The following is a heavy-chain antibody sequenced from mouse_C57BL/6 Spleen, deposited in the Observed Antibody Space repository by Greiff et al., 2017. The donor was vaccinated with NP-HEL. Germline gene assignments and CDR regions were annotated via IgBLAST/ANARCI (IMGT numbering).Heavy chain of an antibody. J-gene: IGHJ2*01. Sequence: EVQLQQSGAELVRPGASVKLSCTASGFNIKDDYMHWVKQRPEQGLEWIGWIDPENGDTEYASKFQGKAIITADTSSNTAYLQLSSLTSEDTAVYYCTYSNYFDYWGQGTTLTVSS. CDR1: GFNIKDDY. V-gene: IGHV14-4*01. CDR2: IDPENGDT. CDR3: TYSNYFDY. D-gene: IGHD2-5*01.